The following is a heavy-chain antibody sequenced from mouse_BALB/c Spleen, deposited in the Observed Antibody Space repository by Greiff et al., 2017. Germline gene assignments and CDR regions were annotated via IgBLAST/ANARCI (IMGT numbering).Heavy chain of an antibody. V-gene: IGHV5-6-3*01. D-gene: IGHD1-2*01. Sequence: EVNVVESGGGLVQPGGSLKLSCAASGFTFSSYGMSWVRQTPDKRLELVATINSNGGSTYYPDSVKGRFTISRDNAKNTLYLQMSSLKSEDTAMYYCARVPLITTATWYFDVWGAGTTVTVSS. CDR2: INSNGGST. CDR1: GFTFSSYG. J-gene: IGHJ1*01. CDR3: ARVPLITTATWYFDV.